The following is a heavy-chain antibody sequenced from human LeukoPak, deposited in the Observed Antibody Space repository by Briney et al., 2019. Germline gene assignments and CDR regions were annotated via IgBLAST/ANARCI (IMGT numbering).Heavy chain of an antibody. Sequence: ASVKVSCKASGYTFTGYYMHWVRQAPGQGLEWMGWINPNSGGTNYAQKFQGRVTMTRDTSISTAYMELSRLRSEDTAVYYCARAAYCGGDCSNPWYYYYYMDVWGKGTTVTISS. CDR3: ARAAYCGGDCSNPWYYYYYMDV. V-gene: IGHV1-2*02. CDR1: GYTFTGYY. CDR2: INPNSGGT. D-gene: IGHD2-21*02. J-gene: IGHJ6*03.